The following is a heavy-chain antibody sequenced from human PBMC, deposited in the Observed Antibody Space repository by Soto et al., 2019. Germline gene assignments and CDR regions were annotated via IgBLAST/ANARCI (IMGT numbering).Heavy chain of an antibody. CDR2: ISGSGGST. J-gene: IGHJ4*02. CDR1: GFTFSSYA. V-gene: IGHV3-23*01. D-gene: IGHD1-1*01. CDR3: AKETGLAILHYFDY. Sequence: EVQLLESGGGLVQPGGSLRLSCAASGFTFSSYAMSWVRQAPGKGLEWVSAISGSGGSTYYADSVKGRFTISRDISKNTLYLQRKSLRAEDTAVYYCAKETGLAILHYFDYWGQGTLVTVSS.